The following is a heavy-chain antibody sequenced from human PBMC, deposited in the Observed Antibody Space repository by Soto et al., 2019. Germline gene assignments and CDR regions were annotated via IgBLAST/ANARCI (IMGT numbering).Heavy chain of an antibody. J-gene: IGHJ4*02. CDR3: AAYYYGSGSFRPSDY. CDR2: INAGNGNT. CDR1: GYTFTSYA. D-gene: IGHD3-10*01. Sequence: ASVKVSCKASGYTFTSYAMHWVRQTPGQRLEWMGWINAGNGNTKYSQKFQGRVTITRDTSASTAYMELSSLRSEDTAVYYCAAYYYGSGSFRPSDYWGQGTLVTVSS. V-gene: IGHV1-3*01.